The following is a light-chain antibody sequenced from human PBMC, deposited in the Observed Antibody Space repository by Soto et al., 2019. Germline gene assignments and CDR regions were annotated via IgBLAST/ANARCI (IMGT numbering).Light chain of an antibody. Sequence: EIVLTQSPGTLSLSPGEGVTLSCRASQTIINNFLAWYQQKPGQSPRLLIHGASSTATGIPVRFGGSGSATDLTLTTRRLEPEDVSVYYCQQYGSTPWTFGQGTKVEIK. CDR1: QTIINNF. J-gene: IGKJ1*01. V-gene: IGKV3-20*01. CDR2: GAS. CDR3: QQYGSTPWT.